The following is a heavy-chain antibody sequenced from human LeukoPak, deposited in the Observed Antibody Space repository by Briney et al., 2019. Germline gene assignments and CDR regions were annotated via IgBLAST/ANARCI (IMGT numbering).Heavy chain of an antibody. V-gene: IGHV5-51*01. CDR1: GYSFTSYW. CDR2: IYPGDSET. Sequence: GESLKISCKGSGYSFTSYWIAWVRQMPGKGLEWVGIIYPGDSETRYSPSFQGQVTISADKSISTAYLQWSSLKASDTAMYYCARLVTAGHLYYGMDVWGQGTTVTVSS. J-gene: IGHJ6*02. D-gene: IGHD6-13*01. CDR3: ARLVTAGHLYYGMDV.